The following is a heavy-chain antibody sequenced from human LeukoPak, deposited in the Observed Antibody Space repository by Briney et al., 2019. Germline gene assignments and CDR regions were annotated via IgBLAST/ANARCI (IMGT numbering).Heavy chain of an antibody. Sequence: GGSLRLSCAASGFAFNEAWMNWVRQAPGKGLEWVGRIKSKTDGETADYAASVKGRFTISRGDSKAIAYLQMNSLKTEDTAVYHCTRDRGAYNLYDYWGQGTLVTVSS. CDR2: IKSKTDGETA. CDR3: TRDRGAYNLYDY. V-gene: IGHV3-15*07. D-gene: IGHD1-1*01. CDR1: GFAFNEAW. J-gene: IGHJ4*02.